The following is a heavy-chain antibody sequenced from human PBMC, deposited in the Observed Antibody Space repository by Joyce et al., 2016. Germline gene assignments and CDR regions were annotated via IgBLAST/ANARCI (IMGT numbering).Heavy chain of an antibody. CDR2: IKRDGSAV. J-gene: IGHJ3*01. V-gene: IGHV3-7*01. CDR3: ARGKAFDV. CDR1: GFTFSGNS. Sequence: EVQLVESGGGLVQPGGSLRLSCEASGFTFSGNSMSWLRQAPGGGLEWVANIKRDGSAVYYLDSVKGRFTVSRDNARSLVHLQMVSLRVEDTALYYCARGKAFDVWGQGTMVTVSS.